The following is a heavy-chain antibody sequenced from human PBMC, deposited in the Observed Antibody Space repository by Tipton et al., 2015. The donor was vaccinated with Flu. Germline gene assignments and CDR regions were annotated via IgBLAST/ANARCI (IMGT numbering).Heavy chain of an antibody. CDR3: ARDLGSSGSIDY. V-gene: IGHV4-59*01. CDR2: IYYSGST. D-gene: IGHD6-13*01. CDR1: GGSISSYY. J-gene: IGHJ4*02. Sequence: TLSLTCTVSGGSISSYYWCWIRQPPGKGLEWIGYIYYSGSTNYNPSLKSRVTISVDTSKNQFSLKLSSVTAADTAVYFCARDLGSSGSIDYWGQGTLVTVSS.